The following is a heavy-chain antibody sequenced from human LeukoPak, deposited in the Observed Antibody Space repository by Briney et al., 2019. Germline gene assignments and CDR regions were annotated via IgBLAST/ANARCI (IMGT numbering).Heavy chain of an antibody. V-gene: IGHV3-23*01. Sequence: QAGGSLRLSCAASGFTFSSYAMSWVRQAPGKGLEWVSAISGSGGSTYYADSVKGRVTISRDNSKNTLYLQMNSMRAEDTAVYYCAKAPPNVLLWFGELLSVFDYWGQGTLVTVSS. D-gene: IGHD3-10*01. CDR3: AKAPPNVLLWFGELLSVFDY. J-gene: IGHJ4*02. CDR1: GFTFSSYA. CDR2: ISGSGGST.